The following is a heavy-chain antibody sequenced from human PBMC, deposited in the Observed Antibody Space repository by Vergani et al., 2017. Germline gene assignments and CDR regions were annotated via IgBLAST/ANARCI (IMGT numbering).Heavy chain of an antibody. J-gene: IGHJ4*02. CDR1: GGSVDSRKHY. V-gene: IGHV4-39*02. Sequence: QVLLQESGPGLVKPSETLSLTCTVSGGSVDSRKHYWGWIRQPPGKGLEWIWTIYYSGSTYYNPSLKSRVTISVDTSKNQFSLKLSSVTAADTAVYYCARGRGYCSSTSCYYFDYWGQGTLVTVSS. CDR2: IYYSGST. D-gene: IGHD2-2*01. CDR3: ARGRGYCSSTSCYYFDY.